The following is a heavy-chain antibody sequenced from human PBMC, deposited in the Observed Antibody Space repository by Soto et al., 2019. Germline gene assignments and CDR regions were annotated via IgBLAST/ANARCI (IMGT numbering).Heavy chain of an antibody. CDR1: GGSISSSNW. Sequence: QVQLQESGPGLVKPSGTLSLTCAVSGGSISSSNWWSWVRQPPGKGLEWIGEIYHSGSTNYNPSRKTRVTISVDKSRTQFSLKLSSVTAADTAGYYCAKGGFYRGGLVDYWGQGTLVTVSS. CDR2: IYHSGST. D-gene: IGHD3-3*01. J-gene: IGHJ4*02. CDR3: AKGGFYRGGLVDY. V-gene: IGHV4-4*02.